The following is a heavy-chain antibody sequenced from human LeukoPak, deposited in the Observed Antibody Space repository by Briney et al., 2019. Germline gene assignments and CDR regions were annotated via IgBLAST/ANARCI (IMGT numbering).Heavy chain of an antibody. Sequence: SQTLSLTCAISGDSVSSNSAAWNWLRQSPSRGLEWLGRTYYRSKWYSDYAVSVGSRIIINPDTSKNQFSLQLNSVTPEDAAVYFCARYTTSWYLDYWGQGALVTVSS. CDR2: TYYRSKWYS. V-gene: IGHV6-1*01. J-gene: IGHJ4*02. CDR1: GDSVSSNSAA. D-gene: IGHD6-13*01. CDR3: ARYTTSWYLDY.